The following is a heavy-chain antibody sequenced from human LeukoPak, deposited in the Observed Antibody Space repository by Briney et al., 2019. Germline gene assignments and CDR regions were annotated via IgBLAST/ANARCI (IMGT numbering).Heavy chain of an antibody. J-gene: IGHJ6*02. Sequence: ASVNVSCKASGYTFTGYYMHWVRQAPGQGLEWMGWINPNSGGTNYAQKFQGRVTMTRDTSISTAYMELSRLRSDDTAVYYCARDRYCSGGSCYTNYYYGMDVWGQGTTVTVSS. CDR1: GYTFTGYY. CDR3: ARDRYCSGGSCYTNYYYGMDV. CDR2: INPNSGGT. V-gene: IGHV1-2*02. D-gene: IGHD2-15*01.